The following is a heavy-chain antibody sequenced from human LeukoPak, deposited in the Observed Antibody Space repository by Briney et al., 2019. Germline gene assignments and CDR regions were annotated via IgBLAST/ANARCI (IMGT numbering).Heavy chain of an antibody. Sequence: LSGGSLRLSCAASGFTFSSYGMHWVRQAPGKGLEWVAFIRYDGSNKYYADSVKGRFTVSRDNSKNTLYLQMNSLRAEDTAVYYCAKDLKWLGTIDYWGQGTLVTVSS. V-gene: IGHV3-30*02. J-gene: IGHJ4*02. CDR1: GFTFSSYG. CDR3: AKDLKWLGTIDY. CDR2: IRYDGSNK. D-gene: IGHD6-19*01.